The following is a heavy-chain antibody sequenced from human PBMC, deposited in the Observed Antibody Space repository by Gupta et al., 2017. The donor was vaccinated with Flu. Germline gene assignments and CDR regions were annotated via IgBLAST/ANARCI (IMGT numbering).Heavy chain of an antibody. CDR1: W. CDR3: ARKGLGDY. J-gene: IGHJ4*02. CDR2: IKPDGSVK. V-gene: IGHV3-7*01. Sequence: WMSWVRQAPGKGLEWVANIKPDGSVKYYLDSVKGRFTISRDNAKNSVFLQMNSLRAEDTAVYFCARKGLGDYWGQGTLVTVSS.